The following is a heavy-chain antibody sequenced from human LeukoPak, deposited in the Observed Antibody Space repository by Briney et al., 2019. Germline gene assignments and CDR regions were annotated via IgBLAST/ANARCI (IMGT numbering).Heavy chain of an antibody. CDR3: ATEVKKREGLQLRHSCFDP. D-gene: IGHD1-1*01. Sequence: SETLSLTCAVSGYSISSGYYWGWIRQPPGTGLEWIGRSSQSGHTYSNPHLTSRDTISLDTSTTHSSMKLTSVIAADSVLYCCATEVKKREGLQLRHSCFDPWGQGTLVTVSP. CDR2: SSQSGHT. J-gene: IGHJ5*02. V-gene: IGHV4-38-2*02. CDR1: GYSISSGYY.